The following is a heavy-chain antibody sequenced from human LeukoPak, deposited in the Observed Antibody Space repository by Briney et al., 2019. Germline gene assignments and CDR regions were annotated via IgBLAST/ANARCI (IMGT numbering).Heavy chain of an antibody. Sequence: PGGSLRLSCAASGFTFNSYAMHWVGQAPGKGLEWVAVISYDGSNKYYADSVKGRFTISRDNSKNTLYLQMNSLRAEDTAVYYCAKTYGDYFDYWGQGTLVSVSS. D-gene: IGHD4-17*01. CDR1: GFTFNSYA. V-gene: IGHV3-30-3*01. CDR2: ISYDGSNK. J-gene: IGHJ4*02. CDR3: AKTYGDYFDY.